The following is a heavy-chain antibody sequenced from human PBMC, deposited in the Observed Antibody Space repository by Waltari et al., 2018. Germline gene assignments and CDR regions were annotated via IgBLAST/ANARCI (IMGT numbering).Heavy chain of an antibody. CDR3: DAVRERFDY. V-gene: IGHV3-23*01. J-gene: IGHJ4*02. CDR1: GFTFSSYA. Sequence: EVQLLESGGGLVQPGGSLRLSCAASGFTFSSYAMSWVRQAPGKGLEWVSAISGSGGSTYYADSGNGRFTISRDNSKNTLYLQMNSLRAEDTAVYYCDAVRERFDYWGQGTLVTVSS. D-gene: IGHD3-10*01. CDR2: ISGSGGST.